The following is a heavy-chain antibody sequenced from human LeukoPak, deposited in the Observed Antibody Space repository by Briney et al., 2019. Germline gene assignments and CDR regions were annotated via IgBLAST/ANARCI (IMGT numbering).Heavy chain of an antibody. CDR2: IYTSGST. CDR1: GGSISSYY. CDR3: ARTQVAGWWFDY. V-gene: IGHV4-4*07. Sequence: SETLSLACTVSGGSISSYYWSWIRQPAGKGLEWIGRIYTSGSTNYNPSLKSRVTMSVDTSKNQFSLKLSSVTAADTAVYYCARTQVAGWWFDYWGQGTLVTVSS. D-gene: IGHD2-8*02. J-gene: IGHJ4*02.